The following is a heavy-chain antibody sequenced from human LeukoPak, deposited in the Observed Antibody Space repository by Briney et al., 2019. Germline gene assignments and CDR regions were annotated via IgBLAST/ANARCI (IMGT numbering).Heavy chain of an antibody. CDR3: ARDTRSAFDI. CDR1: GGTFSSYA. J-gene: IGHJ3*02. V-gene: IGHV1-69*05. CDR2: IIPIFGTA. D-gene: IGHD3-3*01. Sequence: GASVKVSCKASGGTFSSYAISWVRQAPGQGFEWMGGIIPIFGTANYAQKFQGRVTITTDESTSTAYMELSSLRSEDTAVYYCARDTRSAFDIWGQGTMVTVSS.